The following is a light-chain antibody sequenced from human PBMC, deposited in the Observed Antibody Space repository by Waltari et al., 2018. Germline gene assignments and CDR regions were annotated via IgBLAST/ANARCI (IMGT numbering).Light chain of an antibody. CDR3: QHLGT. CDR1: QSVSSN. J-gene: IGKJ1*01. CDR2: GAS. V-gene: IGKV3-15*01. Sequence: EIVMTQSPATLSVSPGERATLSCRASQSVSSNLAWYQQKPGQAPRLLIYGASTRATGIPARFSGSGSGTEFTLTISSLQSEDFAVYYCQHLGTFCQGTKVEIK.